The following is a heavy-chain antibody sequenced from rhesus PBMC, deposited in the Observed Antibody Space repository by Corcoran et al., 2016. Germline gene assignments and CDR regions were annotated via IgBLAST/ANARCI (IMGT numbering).Heavy chain of an antibody. J-gene: IGHJ4*01. V-gene: IGHV4-147*01. D-gene: IGHD5-24*01. CDR1: GGSITTNS. CDR2: IYGGSGST. Sequence: QVQLQESGPGLVKPSETLSLTCAVSGGSITTNSWSWIRQCPGTGLEWIGNIYGGSGSTSYNSSLKSRVTISTDTSKNQFSLKLTSVTAADTAVYYCARYSTVAVRYFDYWGQGVLVTVSS. CDR3: ARYSTVAVRYFDY.